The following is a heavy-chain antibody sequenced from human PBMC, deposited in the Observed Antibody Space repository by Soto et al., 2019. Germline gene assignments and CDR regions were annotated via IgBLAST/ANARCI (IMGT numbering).Heavy chain of an antibody. V-gene: IGHV5-51*03. CDR2: IYPGDSDT. CDR1: GYSFTSYW. CDR3: ARLSIGSVVVVAATPGAFDI. D-gene: IGHD2-15*01. Sequence: EVQLVQSGAEVKKPGESLKISCKGSGYSFTSYWIGWVRQMPGKGLEWMGIIYPGDSDTRYSPSFQGQVTISADKSISTAYLQWSSLKASDTAMYYCARLSIGSVVVVAATPGAFDIWGQGTMVTVSS. J-gene: IGHJ3*02.